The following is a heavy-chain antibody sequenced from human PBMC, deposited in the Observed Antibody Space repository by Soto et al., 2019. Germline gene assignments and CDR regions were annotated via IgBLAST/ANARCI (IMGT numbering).Heavy chain of an antibody. CDR3: ASTCSSTSCHSRYAFDI. CDR1: GYTFTSYG. Sequence: ASVKVSCKASGYTFTSYGISWVRQAPGQGLEWMGWISAYNGNTNYAQKLQGRVTMTTDTSTSTAYMELRSLRSDDTAVYYCASTCSSTSCHSRYAFDIWGQGTMVTVSS. CDR2: ISAYNGNT. D-gene: IGHD2-2*01. J-gene: IGHJ3*02. V-gene: IGHV1-18*01.